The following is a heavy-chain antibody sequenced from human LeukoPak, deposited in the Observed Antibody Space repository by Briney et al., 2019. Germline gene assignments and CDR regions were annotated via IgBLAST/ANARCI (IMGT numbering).Heavy chain of an antibody. CDR3: ARVRCCEGSGLIYFDP. CDR2: VREDEGVK. D-gene: IGHD6-19*01. V-gene: IGHV3-7*04. CDR1: GFTFSTYW. Sequence: HPGGSLRLSCAASGFTFSTYWMTWVRQAPGKGLEWVANVREDEGVKNYVASVKGRFTISRDNAKSALYLHMNSLRVEDTAVYYCARVRCCEGSGLIYFDPWGQGTLVTASS. J-gene: IGHJ5*02.